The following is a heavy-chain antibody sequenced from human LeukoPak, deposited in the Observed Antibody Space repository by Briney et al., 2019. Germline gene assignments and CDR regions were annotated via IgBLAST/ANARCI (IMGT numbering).Heavy chain of an antibody. J-gene: IGHJ4*02. CDR2: ISYDGSNK. Sequence: GGSLRLSCAASGFTFSSYAMHWVRQAPGKGLEWVAVISYDGSNKYYADSVKGRFTISRDNSKNTLYLQMNSLRAEDTAVYYCAKAGLYDFWSGYYNGFFDYWGQGTLVTVSS. CDR1: GFTFSSYA. V-gene: IGHV3-30*04. CDR3: AKAGLYDFWSGYYNGFFDY. D-gene: IGHD3-3*01.